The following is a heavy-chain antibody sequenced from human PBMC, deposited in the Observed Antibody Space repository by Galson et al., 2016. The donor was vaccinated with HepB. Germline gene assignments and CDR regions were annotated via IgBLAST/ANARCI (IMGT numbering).Heavy chain of an antibody. J-gene: IGHJ6*02. V-gene: IGHV3-53*01. CDR2: IYSGGYT. CDR3: VRGRGMDV. Sequence: SLRLSCAASGFIVSAHYMSWVRQVPGKGLECVSGIYSGGYTYYADSVKGRFNISRDNSKNTLSVTMNSPKAEDTAVYYCVRGRGMDVWGQGTTVTVSS. CDR1: GFIVSAHY.